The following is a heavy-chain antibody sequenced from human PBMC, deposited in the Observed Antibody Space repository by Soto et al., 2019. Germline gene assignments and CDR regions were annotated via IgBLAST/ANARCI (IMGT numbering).Heavy chain of an antibody. J-gene: IGHJ4*02. CDR1: GGTMIGYY. V-gene: IGHV4-59*08. D-gene: IGHD7-27*01. CDR2: IYYAGST. CDR3: AKNWNWGSLVH. Sequence: PSETLSLTCTVAGGTMIGYYWSWIRQPPGRGLEWIGFIYYAGSTKYNPSLNSRVTISVDTSKNQFSLTVTSVTAADTAVYYCAKNWNWGSLVHWGQGTLVTVSS.